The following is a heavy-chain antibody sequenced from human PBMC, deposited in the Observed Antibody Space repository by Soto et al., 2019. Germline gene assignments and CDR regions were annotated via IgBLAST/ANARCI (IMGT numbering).Heavy chain of an antibody. CDR3: ARGNLGDGYIVVPFDY. Sequence: EVQLVESGGGLVKPGGSLRLSCAASGFTFSSYSMNWVRQAPGKGLEWVSSISSSSSYIYYADSVKGRFTISRDNAKNSLYLQMNSLRAEDTAVYYCARGNLGDGYIVVPFDYWGQGTLVTVSS. D-gene: IGHD2-21*01. CDR2: ISSSSSYI. V-gene: IGHV3-21*01. CDR1: GFTFSSYS. J-gene: IGHJ4*02.